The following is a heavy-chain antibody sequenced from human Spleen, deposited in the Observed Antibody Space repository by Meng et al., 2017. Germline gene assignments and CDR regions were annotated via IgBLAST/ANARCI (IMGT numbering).Heavy chain of an antibody. J-gene: IGHJ4*02. Sequence: QLQLQESGPGLVKPSQTLSLTCTVSGGSISSGDNYWSWIRQPPGKGLEWIGYTYYSGNTYYNPSLKSRVATSVDTSKNQFYLRLSSVTAADTAVYYCARGGGFDYWGQGTLVTVSS. V-gene: IGHV4-30-4*01. D-gene: IGHD3-16*01. CDR1: GGSISSGDNY. CDR3: ARGGGFDY. CDR2: TYYSGNT.